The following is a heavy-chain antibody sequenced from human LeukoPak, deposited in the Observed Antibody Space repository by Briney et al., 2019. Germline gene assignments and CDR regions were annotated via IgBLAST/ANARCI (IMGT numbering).Heavy chain of an antibody. D-gene: IGHD6-6*01. CDR3: ARRGIGEYSTDY. CDR1: GLTYSSYA. J-gene: IGHJ4*02. CDR2: ISGSGGST. V-gene: IGHV3-23*01. Sequence: PGGSLRLSCAASGLTYSSYAMSWVRQAPGKGLEWVSTISGSGGSTYYADSVKGRFTISRDNSKNTLYLQMNSLRAEDTAVYYCARRGIGEYSTDYWGQGTLVTVSS.